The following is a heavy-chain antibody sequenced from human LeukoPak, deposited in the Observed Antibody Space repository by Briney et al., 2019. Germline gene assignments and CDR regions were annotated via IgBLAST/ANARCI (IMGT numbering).Heavy chain of an antibody. CDR1: GGSISSSSYY. CDR3: AREVQRIDAFDI. CDR2: IYYSGST. J-gene: IGHJ3*02. D-gene: IGHD2-15*01. V-gene: IGHV4-39*07. Sequence: PSETLSLTCTVSGGSISSSSYYWGWTRQPPGKGLEWIGSIYYSGSTYYNPSLKSRVTISVDTSKNQFSLKVTSVTAADTAVYYCAREVQRIDAFDIWGQGTMVTVSS.